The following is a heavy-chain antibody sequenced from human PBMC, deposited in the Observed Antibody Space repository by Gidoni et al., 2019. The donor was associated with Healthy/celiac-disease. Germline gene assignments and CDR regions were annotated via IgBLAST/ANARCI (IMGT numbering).Heavy chain of an antibody. CDR2: IWYDGSNK. CDR3: VRSIAARFYYYYGMDV. CDR1: GFTFSSYG. D-gene: IGHD6-6*01. J-gene: IGHJ6*02. V-gene: IGHV3-33*01. Sequence: QVQLVESGGGVVQPGRSLRLSCAASGFTFSSYGMHWVRQAPGKGLEWVAVIWYDGSNKYYADSVKGRFTISRDNSKNTLYLQMNSLRAEDTAVYYCVRSIAARFYYYYGMDVWGQGTTVTVSS.